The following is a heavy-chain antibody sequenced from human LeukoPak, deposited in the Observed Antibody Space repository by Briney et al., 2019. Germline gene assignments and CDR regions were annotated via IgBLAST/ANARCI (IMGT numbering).Heavy chain of an antibody. J-gene: IGHJ6*03. CDR1: GFTFSSYS. CDR2: ISSSSSTI. CDR3: ARAAISRGVLMVYAVLRYYYYMDV. Sequence: GGSLRLSCAASGFTFSSYSMNWVRQAPGKGLEWVSYISSSSSTIYYADSVKGRFTISRDNAKNSLYLQMNSLRAEDTAVYYCARAAISRGVLMVYAVLRYYYYMDVWGKGTTVTVSS. V-gene: IGHV3-48*01. D-gene: IGHD2-8*01.